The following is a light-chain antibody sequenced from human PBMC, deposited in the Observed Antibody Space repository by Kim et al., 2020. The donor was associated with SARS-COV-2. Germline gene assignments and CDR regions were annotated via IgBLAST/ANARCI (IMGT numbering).Light chain of an antibody. J-gene: IGLJ2*01. CDR3: NSRDSNDNVV. CDR1: SLRSYY. Sequence: VALGQTVRITCQGDSLRSYYATWYQQKPGQAPVLVIYGRNSRPSGIPDRFSGSSSGNTASLTITGTQAGDEADYYCNSRDSNDNVVFGGGTQLTVL. CDR2: GRN. V-gene: IGLV3-19*01.